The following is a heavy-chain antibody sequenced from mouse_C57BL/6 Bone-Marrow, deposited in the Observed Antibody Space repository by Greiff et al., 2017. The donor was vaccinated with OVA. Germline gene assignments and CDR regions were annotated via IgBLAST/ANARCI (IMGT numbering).Heavy chain of an antibody. CDR1: GFSLSTSGMG. D-gene: IGHD2-1*01. CDR2: IYWDDDK. Sequence: QVTLKVSGPGILQSSQTLSLTCSFSGFSLSTSGMGVSWIRQPSGKGLEWLAHIYWDDDKRYNTSMKSRLTISKDTSRNQVFLKITSVDTADTATYYCARHLLSKAMYYWGQGTSVTVSS. CDR3: ARHLLSKAMYY. J-gene: IGHJ4*01. V-gene: IGHV8-12*01.